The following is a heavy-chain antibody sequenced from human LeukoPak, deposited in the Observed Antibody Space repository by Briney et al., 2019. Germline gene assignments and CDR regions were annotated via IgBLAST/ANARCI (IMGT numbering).Heavy chain of an antibody. V-gene: IGHV1-2*02. CDR1: GYTFTGYS. CDR2: INPNSGGT. J-gene: IGHJ3*02. CDR3: ARLFGSGKIPSSPTRDDAFDI. Sequence: GVSVKVSCKASGYTFTGYSMYWVRQAPGQGLEWMGWINPNSGGTNYVQKFQGRVTMTRDTSISTAYMDLSSLTSDDTAVYYCARLFGSGKIPSSPTRDDAFDIRGQGTMVTVSS. D-gene: IGHD3-10*01.